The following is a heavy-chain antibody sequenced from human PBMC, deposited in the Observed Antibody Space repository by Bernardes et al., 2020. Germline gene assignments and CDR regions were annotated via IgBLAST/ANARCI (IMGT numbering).Heavy chain of an antibody. V-gene: IGHV3-11*01. D-gene: IGHD3-9*01. J-gene: IGHJ4*02. CDR3: ARGETGPFDY. CDR2: LSSSGTTI. CDR1: GFTFRDSY. Sequence: GGALRLSCAASGFTFRDSYMTWIRQAPGPGLAWVSYLSSSGTTIYYADSVKGRFTISRDNAKNSLYLQMNSLRAEDTAVYYCARGETGPFDYWGPGTLVTVSP.